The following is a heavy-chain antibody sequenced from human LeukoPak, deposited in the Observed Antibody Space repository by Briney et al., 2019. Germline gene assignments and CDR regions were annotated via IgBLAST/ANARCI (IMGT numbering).Heavy chain of an antibody. V-gene: IGHV1-2*06. Sequence: ASVKVSCEASGYTFTGYYMHWVRQAPGQGLEWMGRINPNSGVTNYAQKFQGRVTMTRDTSISTAYMELSRLRSDDTAVYYCARDLGSSSWYYSYGMDVWGQGTTVTVSS. D-gene: IGHD6-13*01. J-gene: IGHJ6*02. CDR3: ARDLGSSSWYYSYGMDV. CDR1: GYTFTGYY. CDR2: INPNSGVT.